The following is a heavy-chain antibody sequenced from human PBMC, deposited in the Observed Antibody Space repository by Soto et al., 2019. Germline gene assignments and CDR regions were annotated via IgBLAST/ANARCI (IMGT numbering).Heavy chain of an antibody. CDR1: GGSISSSSYY. V-gene: IGHV4-39*01. CDR3: ARSYSSGWYAFDI. J-gene: IGHJ3*02. Sequence: PSETLSLTCTVSGGSISSSSYYWGWIRQPPGKGLEWIGSIYYSGSTYYNPSLKSRVTISVDTSKNQFSLKLSSVTAADTAVYYSARSYSSGWYAFDIWGQGTMVT. CDR2: IYYSGST. D-gene: IGHD6-19*01.